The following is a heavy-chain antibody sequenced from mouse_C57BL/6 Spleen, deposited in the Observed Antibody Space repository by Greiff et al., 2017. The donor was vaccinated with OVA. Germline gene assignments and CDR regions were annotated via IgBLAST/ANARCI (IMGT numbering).Heavy chain of an antibody. V-gene: IGHV1-22*01. CDR2: INPNNGGT. D-gene: IGHD1-1*01. J-gene: IGHJ2*01. CDR3: ARWGYYYGSPFDY. CDR1: GYTFTDYN. Sequence: VQLQQSGPELVKPGASVKMSCKASGYTFTDYNMHWVKQSHGKSLEWIGYINPNNGGTSYNQKFKGKATLTVNKSSSTAYMELRSLTSEDSAVYYCARWGYYYGSPFDYWGQGTTLTVSS.